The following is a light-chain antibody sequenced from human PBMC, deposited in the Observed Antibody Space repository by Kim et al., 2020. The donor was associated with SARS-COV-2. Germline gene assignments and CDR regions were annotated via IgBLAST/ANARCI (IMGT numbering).Light chain of an antibody. CDR1: EGILNW. CDR2: DAS. CDR3: QQYNSYSRYT. Sequence: DIQMTQSPSTLSASVGDRVTITCRASEGILNWLAWYQQKPGKAPKLLIFDASTLESGVPSRFSGSGSGTEFTLTISSLQPDDFATYYCQQYNSYSRYTFGQGTKLEI. V-gene: IGKV1-5*01. J-gene: IGKJ2*01.